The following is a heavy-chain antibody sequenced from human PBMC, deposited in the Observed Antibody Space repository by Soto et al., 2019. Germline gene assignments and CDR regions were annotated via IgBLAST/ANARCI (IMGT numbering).Heavy chain of an antibody. J-gene: IGHJ3*02. CDR3: PRSPCAGSDAFDI. V-gene: IGHV1-45*02. Sequence: GASVKVSCKASGYTFTFRYLHWVRQAPGQALEWMGWITPFKSDTNYAQKFQDRVTITRDRSVSTAYMELSNLRSDDTAMYYCPRSPCAGSDAFDIWGQGTMVTVSS. D-gene: IGHD2-21*01. CDR1: GYTFTFRY. CDR2: ITPFKSDT.